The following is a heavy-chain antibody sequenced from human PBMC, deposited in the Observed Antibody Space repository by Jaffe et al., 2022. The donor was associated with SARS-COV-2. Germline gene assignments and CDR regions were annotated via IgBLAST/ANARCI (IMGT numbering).Heavy chain of an antibody. CDR3: ARDRSKGHWDY. D-gene: IGHD3-3*02. V-gene: IGHV4-59*01. CDR2: IYYSGST. CDR1: GGSISSYY. J-gene: IGHJ4*02. Sequence: QVQLQESGPGLVKPSETLSLTCTVSGGSISSYYWSWIRQPPGKGLEWIGYIYYSGSTNYNPSLKSRVTISVDTSKNQFSLKLSSVTAADTAVYYCARDRSKGHWDYWGQGTLVTVSS.